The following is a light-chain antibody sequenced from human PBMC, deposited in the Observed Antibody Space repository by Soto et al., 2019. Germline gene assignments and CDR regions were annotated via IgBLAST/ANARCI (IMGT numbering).Light chain of an antibody. V-gene: IGKV3-20*01. CDR3: QQYGSSPPVT. J-gene: IGKJ4*01. CDR2: GAS. Sequence: EIVLTQSPGTLSLSPGERDTLSCRASQSVSSSYLAWYQQKPGQAPRLLIYGASSRATGIPDRFSGSGSGTDFTLTISRLEPEDFAVYYCQQYGSSPPVTFGGGTTWISN. CDR1: QSVSSSY.